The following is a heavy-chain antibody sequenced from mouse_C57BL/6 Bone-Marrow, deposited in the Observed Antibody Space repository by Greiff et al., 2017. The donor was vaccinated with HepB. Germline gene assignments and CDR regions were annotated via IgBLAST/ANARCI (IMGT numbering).Heavy chain of an antibody. Sequence: QVQLKESGPGLVQPSQSLSITCTVSGFSLTSYGVHWVRQSPGKGLEWLGVIWSGGRTDYNAAFISRLSISKDNSKSQVFFKMNSLQADDTAIYYCARIWFAYWGQGTLVTVSA. J-gene: IGHJ3*01. CDR1: GFSLTSYG. CDR2: IWSGGRT. CDR3: ARIWFAY. V-gene: IGHV2-2*01.